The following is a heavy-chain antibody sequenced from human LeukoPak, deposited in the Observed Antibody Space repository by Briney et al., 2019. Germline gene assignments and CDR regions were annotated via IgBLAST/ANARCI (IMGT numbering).Heavy chain of an antibody. CDR1: GGTFSSYA. CDR2: IIPIFGTA. Sequence: GASVKVSCKASGGTFSSYAISWVRRAPGQGLEWMGGIIPIFGTANYAQKFQGRVTITADESTSTAYMELSSLRSEDTAVYYCARSVYDSSGYYPFDYWGQGTLVTVSS. V-gene: IGHV1-69*13. CDR3: ARSVYDSSGYYPFDY. D-gene: IGHD3-22*01. J-gene: IGHJ4*02.